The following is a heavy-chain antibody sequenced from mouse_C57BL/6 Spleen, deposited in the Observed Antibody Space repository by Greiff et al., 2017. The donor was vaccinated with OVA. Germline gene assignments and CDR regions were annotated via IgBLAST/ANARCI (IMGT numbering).Heavy chain of an antibody. D-gene: IGHD2-3*01. J-gene: IGHJ1*03. Sequence: QVQLQQPGAELVMPGASVKLSCKASGYTFTSYWMHWVKQRPGQGLEWIGEIDPSDSYTNYNQKFKGKSTLTVDKSTSTAYMQLSSLTSEDSAVDYCARGAMMCDWYFDVWGTGTTVTVSS. CDR1: GYTFTSYW. V-gene: IGHV1-69*01. CDR3: ARGAMMCDWYFDV. CDR2: IDPSDSYT.